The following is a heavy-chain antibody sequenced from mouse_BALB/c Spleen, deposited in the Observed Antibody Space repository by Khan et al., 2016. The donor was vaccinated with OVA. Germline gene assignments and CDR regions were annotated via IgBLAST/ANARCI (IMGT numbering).Heavy chain of an antibody. CDR1: GYTFTNYG. Sequence: QIQLVQSGPELKKPGETVKISCKASGYTFTNYGMNWVKQAPGKGLKWMGWINTYTGEPTYADDFKGRFAFSLETSANTAYLQINTRKNEYTATYFCARSASYWFFDVWGAGTTVTVSS. J-gene: IGHJ1*01. CDR2: INTYTGEP. D-gene: IGHD6-1*01. CDR3: ARSASYWFFDV. V-gene: IGHV9-3-1*01.